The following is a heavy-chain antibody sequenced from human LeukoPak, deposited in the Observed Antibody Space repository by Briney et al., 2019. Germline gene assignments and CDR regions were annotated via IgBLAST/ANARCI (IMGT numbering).Heavy chain of an antibody. CDR3: ARDGAEYFFDY. CDR2: IYSSGST. Sequence: SETLSLTCTVSGGSINNYYWSWIRQPSGKGLEWIGRIYSSGSTNYNPSLKNRVTMSVDMSKNQFSLKVTSVTAADTTVYYCARDGAEYFFDYWGQGTLVTVSS. V-gene: IGHV4-4*07. J-gene: IGHJ4*02. D-gene: IGHD4/OR15-4a*01. CDR1: GGSINNYY.